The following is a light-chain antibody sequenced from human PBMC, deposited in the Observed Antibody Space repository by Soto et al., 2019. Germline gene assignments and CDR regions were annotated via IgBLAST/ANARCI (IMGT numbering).Light chain of an antibody. V-gene: IGKV3-15*01. CDR2: GLS. Sequence: EIVMTQSPATLSLSPGERATLSCRASQRITTVAWYQQKPGQAPRLLIYGLSIRAPGVPARFSVSGSGTEFTLNISSLQSEDFAVYFCQQYYDWPTFGQGTKVDIK. J-gene: IGKJ1*01. CDR1: QRITT. CDR3: QQYYDWPT.